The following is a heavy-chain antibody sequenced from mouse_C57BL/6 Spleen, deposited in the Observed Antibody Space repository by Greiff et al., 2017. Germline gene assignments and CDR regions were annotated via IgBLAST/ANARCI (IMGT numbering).Heavy chain of an antibody. Sequence: EVKLMESGGGLVQPGGSMKLSCVASGFTFSNYWMNWVRQSPEKGLEWVAQIRLKSDNYATHYAESVKGRFTISRDDSKSSVYLQMNNLRAEDTGIYYCTGPTTGHDYWGQGTTLTVSS. CDR1: GFTFSNYW. D-gene: IGHD5-1*01. CDR3: TGPTTGHDY. CDR2: IRLKSDNYAT. V-gene: IGHV6-3*01. J-gene: IGHJ2*01.